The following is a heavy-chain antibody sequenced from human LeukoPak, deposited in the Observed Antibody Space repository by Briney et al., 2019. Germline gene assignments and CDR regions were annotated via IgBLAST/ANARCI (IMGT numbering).Heavy chain of an antibody. V-gene: IGHV3-23*01. D-gene: IGHD3-9*01. J-gene: IGHJ4*02. Sequence: GFLKLFCATPGFNLKPHAISWGRQAPGKGPEWGPVINSYCCCTYYADSVKGRFTISRDNSKNTLYLQMNSLRAEDTAIYHCASPDTPRAVSHSGDWYYFDYWGQGTLVTVSS. CDR3: ASPDTPRAVSHSGDWYYFDY. CDR2: INSYCCCT. CDR1: GFNLKPHA.